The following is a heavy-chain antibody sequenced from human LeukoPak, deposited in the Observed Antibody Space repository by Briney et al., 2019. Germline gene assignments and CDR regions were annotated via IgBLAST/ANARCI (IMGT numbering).Heavy chain of an antibody. CDR3: ATIAVAGTGY. CDR1: GYTFSTYG. D-gene: IGHD6-19*01. V-gene: IGHV1-2*02. CDR2: INPNSGGT. Sequence: ASVKVSCKASGYTFSTYGIAWVRQAPGQGLEWMGWINPNSGGTNYAQKFQGRVTMTRDTSISTAYMELSRLRSDDTAVYYCATIAVAGTGYWGQGTLVTVSS. J-gene: IGHJ4*02.